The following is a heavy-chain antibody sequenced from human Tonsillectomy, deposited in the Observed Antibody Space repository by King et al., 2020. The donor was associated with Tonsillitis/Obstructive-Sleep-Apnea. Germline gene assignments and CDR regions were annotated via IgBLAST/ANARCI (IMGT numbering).Heavy chain of an antibody. CDR3: ARVESTSHGLRGYYGMDV. J-gene: IGHJ6*02. Sequence: VQLVESGAEVKKPGSSVKVSCKASGGTFSTYAINWVRQAPGQGLEWMGGIIPILGIANYAQKFQGRVTITADKSTSTAYMELSSLRSEDTAVYYCARVESTSHGLRGYYGMDVWGQGTTVTVSS. CDR2: IIPILGIA. D-gene: IGHD5/OR15-5a*01. V-gene: IGHV1-69*10. CDR1: GGTFSTYA.